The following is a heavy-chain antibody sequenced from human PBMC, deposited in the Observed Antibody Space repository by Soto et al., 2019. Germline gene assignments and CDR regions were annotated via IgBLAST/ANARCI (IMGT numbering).Heavy chain of an antibody. CDR3: ARDKITGLFDY. CDR1: GGSFSGYY. V-gene: IGHV4-34*01. CDR2: INHSGST. D-gene: IGHD2-8*02. Sequence: QVQLQQWGAGLLKPSETLSLTCAVYGGSFSGYYWTWIRQPPGTGLERIGEINHSGSTNYNPSLKSRVTTSVDTSKNQFSLKLTSVTAADTAVYYCARDKITGLFDYWGQGTLVTVSS. J-gene: IGHJ4*02.